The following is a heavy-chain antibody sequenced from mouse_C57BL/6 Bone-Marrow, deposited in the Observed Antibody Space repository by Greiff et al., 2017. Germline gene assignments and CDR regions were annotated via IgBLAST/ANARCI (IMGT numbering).Heavy chain of an antibody. D-gene: IGHD2-4*01. Sequence: QVQLQQPGAELVKPGASVKLSCKASGYTFTSYWMHWVKQRPGQGLEWIGMIHPNSGSTNYNEKFKSKATLTVAKSSSTAYMQLSSLTSEDPAVYYGAKGLRYFDVWGTGTTVTVSS. V-gene: IGHV1-64*01. J-gene: IGHJ1*03. CDR3: AKGLRYFDV. CDR2: IHPNSGST. CDR1: GYTFTSYW.